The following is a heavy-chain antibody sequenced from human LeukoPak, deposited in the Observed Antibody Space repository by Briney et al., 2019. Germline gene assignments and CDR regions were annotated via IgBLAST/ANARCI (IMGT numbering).Heavy chain of an antibody. D-gene: IGHD3-22*01. CDR2: IKEDGSEK. CDR3: ARRYYDNFDY. CDR1: GFTFSNYN. J-gene: IGHJ4*02. V-gene: IGHV3-7*01. Sequence: GGSLRLSCAASGFTFSNYNINWVRQAPGKGLEWVANIKEDGSEKYYVDSVKGRFTISRDNAKNSLYLQMNSLRAEDTAVYYCARRYYDNFDYWGQGTLVTVSS.